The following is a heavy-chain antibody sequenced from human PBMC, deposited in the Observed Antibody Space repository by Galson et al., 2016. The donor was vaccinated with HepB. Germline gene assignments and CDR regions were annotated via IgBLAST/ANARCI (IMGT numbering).Heavy chain of an antibody. Sequence: TLSLTCAVSGDSIRSSDWWSWVRQPPGKGLGWIGEIYHTGSTNYNPSLKSRVTISVDKSKNQFSLKMTSVTAADTAVYYCARVRVVAMWGGADWFDPWGQGTLVTVSS. CDR1: GDSIRSSDW. J-gene: IGHJ5*02. D-gene: IGHD2-15*01. CDR2: IYHTGST. CDR3: ARVRVVAMWGGADWFDP. V-gene: IGHV4-4*02.